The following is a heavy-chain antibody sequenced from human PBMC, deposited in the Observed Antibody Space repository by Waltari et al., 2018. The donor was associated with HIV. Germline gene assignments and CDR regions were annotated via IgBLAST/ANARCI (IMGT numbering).Heavy chain of an antibody. V-gene: IGHV1-69*01. J-gene: IGHJ4*02. CDR2: IIPIFGTA. D-gene: IGHD3-22*01. CDR3: ARGSGDSSGYSPPFNY. Sequence: QVQLVQSGAEVKKPGSSVKVSCKASGGTFKTYTINWVRPAPGQGLAWMGGIIPIFGTANYAQQFQGRVTINADDSTSTVYMELRSLRSDDTAVYYCARGSGDSSGYSPPFNYWGQGTLVTVSS. CDR1: GGTFKTYT.